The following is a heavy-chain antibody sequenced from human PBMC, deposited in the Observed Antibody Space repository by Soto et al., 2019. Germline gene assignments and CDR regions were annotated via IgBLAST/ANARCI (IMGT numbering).Heavy chain of an antibody. CDR2: ISGSGGST. V-gene: IGHV3-23*01. J-gene: IGHJ4*02. CDR1: GFTFSSYA. CDR3: ATAGRASSGWWPGDY. D-gene: IGHD6-13*01. Sequence: EVQLLESGGGLVQPGGSLRLSCAASGFTFSSYAMSWVRQAPGKGLEWVSAISGSGGSTYYADSVKGRFTISRDNSKNPLYLQMTSLRAEDTAVYYWATAGRASSGWWPGDYWGQGTLVTVSS.